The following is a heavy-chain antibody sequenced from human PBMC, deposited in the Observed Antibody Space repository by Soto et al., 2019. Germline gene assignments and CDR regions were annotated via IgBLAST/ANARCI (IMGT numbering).Heavy chain of an antibody. CDR1: GFTFSHYG. V-gene: IGHV3-30*18. CDR2: ISYDGSNQ. CDR3: AKDTRERITVPGTGDY. Sequence: QVQLVESGGGVVQPGKSLRLSCAASGFTFSHYGVHWVRQAPGKGLEWVAVISYDGSNQYYIDSVKGRFTISRDNSKNTLYLQMSSLRGEDTAVYYCAKDTRERITVPGTGDYWGQGTLVTVSS. D-gene: IGHD6-19*01. J-gene: IGHJ4*02.